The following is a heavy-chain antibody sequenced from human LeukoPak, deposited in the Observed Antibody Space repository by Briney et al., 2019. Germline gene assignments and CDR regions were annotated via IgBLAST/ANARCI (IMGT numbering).Heavy chain of an antibody. J-gene: IGHJ5*02. V-gene: IGHV4-31*03. CDR1: GGSISSGGYY. D-gene: IGHD6-6*01. Sequence: PSETLSLTCTVSGGSISSGGYYWSWIRQHPGKGLEWIGYIYYSGSTYYNPSLKSRVTISVDTPKNQFSLKLSSVTAADTAVYYCAREWGGSSSSSVNWFDPWGQETLVTVSS. CDR3: AREWGGSSSSSVNWFDP. CDR2: IYYSGST.